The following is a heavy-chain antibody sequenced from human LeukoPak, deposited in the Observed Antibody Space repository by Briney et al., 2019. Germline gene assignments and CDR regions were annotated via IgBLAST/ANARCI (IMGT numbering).Heavy chain of an antibody. J-gene: IGHJ6*02. Sequence: SETLSLTCTVSGGSISSGDYYWSWIRQPPGKGLEWIGYIYYSGSTYYNPSLKSRVTISVDTSKNQFSLKLSSVTAADTAVYYCARGRSNYYGMDVWGQGTTVTVSS. CDR2: IYYSGST. V-gene: IGHV4-30-4*01. CDR3: ARGRSNYYGMDV. CDR1: GGSISSGDYY. D-gene: IGHD1-26*01.